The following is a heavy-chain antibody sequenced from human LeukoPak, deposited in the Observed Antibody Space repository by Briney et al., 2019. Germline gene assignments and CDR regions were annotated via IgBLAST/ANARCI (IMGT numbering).Heavy chain of an antibody. CDR1: GLTVNSRY. J-gene: IGHJ4*02. CDR2: IYSGGST. V-gene: IGHV3-53*01. D-gene: IGHD3-10*01. Sequence: GGSLRLSCAASGLTVNSRYMSWVRQPPGKGLEWVSIIYSGGSTYYADSVEGRLTIARDNSKNTLYLKMHSLRDEDTAIYYCARPASGGLSEDYWGQGTLVTVSP. CDR3: ARPASGGLSEDY.